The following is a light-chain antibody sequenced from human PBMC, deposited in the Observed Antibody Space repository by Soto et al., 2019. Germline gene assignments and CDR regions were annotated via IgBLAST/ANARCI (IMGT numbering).Light chain of an antibody. V-gene: IGLV1-40*01. CDR2: GDT. J-gene: IGLJ2*01. CDR1: SSNIGAGYD. Sequence: QSVLTQPPSVSGAPGQRVTISCTGSSSNIGAGYDVHWYQQLPGTAPKLLIYGDTNRPSGVPDRFSGSKSATSASLVITGLQXEDEADYYCQSYDTALNVYVVFGGGTKVTVL. CDR3: QSYDTALNVYVV.